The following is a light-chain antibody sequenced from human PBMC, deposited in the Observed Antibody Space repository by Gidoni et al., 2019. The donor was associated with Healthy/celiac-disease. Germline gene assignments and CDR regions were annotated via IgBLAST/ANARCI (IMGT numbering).Light chain of an antibody. Sequence: DIQMSQSPSSVSASVGDRVTITCRASQGISIWLAWYQHKPGKAPKLLIYAASSLQSGVPSRFSGRGSGTGFTLTISSLQPGDFATYYCQQAHIFPFTFGGGTKVKIK. CDR3: QQAHIFPFT. V-gene: IGKV1-12*01. CDR1: QGISIW. J-gene: IGKJ4*01. CDR2: AAS.